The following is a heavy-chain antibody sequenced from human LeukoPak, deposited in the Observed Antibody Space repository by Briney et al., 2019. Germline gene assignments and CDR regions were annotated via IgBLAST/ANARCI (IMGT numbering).Heavy chain of an antibody. CDR2: ISDSGNT. CDR3: ARQGDGGRAYDH. V-gene: IGHV4-34*01. J-gene: IGHJ4*02. D-gene: IGHD4-23*01. CDR1: GGSFSGYY. Sequence: SETLSLTCAVYGGSFSGYYWSWIRQPPGKGLEWIGTISDSGNTYFNPSLRSRVTISVDTSKNQFSLKLTSVTAADTAVYYCARQGDGGRAYDHWGQGTLVTVSS.